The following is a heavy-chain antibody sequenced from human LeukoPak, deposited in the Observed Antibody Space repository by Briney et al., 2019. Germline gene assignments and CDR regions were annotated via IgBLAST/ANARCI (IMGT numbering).Heavy chain of an antibody. J-gene: IGHJ3*02. CDR2: IKQDGSEK. CDR1: GFTFSSYW. V-gene: IGHV3-7*01. Sequence: LTGGSLRLSCAASGFTFSSYWMSWVRQAPGKGLEWVANIKQDGSEKHYVDSVKGRFTISRDNSKNTLYLQMNSLRAEDTAVYYCARDLSSRGYTYGTPAFTFDIWGQGTMVTVSS. CDR3: ARDLSSRGYTYGTPAFTFDI. D-gene: IGHD5-18*01.